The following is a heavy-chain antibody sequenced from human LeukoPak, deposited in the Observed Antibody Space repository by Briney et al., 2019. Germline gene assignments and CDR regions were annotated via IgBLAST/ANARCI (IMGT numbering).Heavy chain of an antibody. D-gene: IGHD1-26*01. CDR2: INWNGGST. Sequence: GGSLRLSCAASGFTFDDYGMSWVRQAPGEGLEWVSGINWNGGSTGYADSVKGRFTISRDNAKNSLYLQMNSLRAEDTALYYCVRGHVVGASYRIGPFYYFDYWGQGTLVTVSS. V-gene: IGHV3-20*04. J-gene: IGHJ4*02. CDR3: VRGHVVGASYRIGPFYYFDY. CDR1: GFTFDDYG.